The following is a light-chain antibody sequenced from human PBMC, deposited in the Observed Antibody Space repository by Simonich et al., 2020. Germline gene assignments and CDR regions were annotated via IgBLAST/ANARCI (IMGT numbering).Light chain of an antibody. Sequence: DIVMTQSPDSLAVSLGERATINCKSSQSVFNSSNNKNYLAWYQQKPGQPPKLLIDWASTRESGVPARFSGSGSGTDFTLTISSLQAEDVAVYYCQQYYSTPLTFGGGTKVEIK. CDR3: QQYYSTPLT. CDR1: QSVFNSSNNKNY. V-gene: IGKV4-1*01. CDR2: WAS. J-gene: IGKJ4*01.